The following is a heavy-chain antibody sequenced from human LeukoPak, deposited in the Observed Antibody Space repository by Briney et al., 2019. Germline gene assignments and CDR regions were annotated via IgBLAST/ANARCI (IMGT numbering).Heavy chain of an antibody. CDR2: IYGSGNT. J-gene: IGHJ4*02. CDR1: GASISGWY. V-gene: IGHV4-59*01. CDR3: ARETSLAGFASGLGFNY. D-gene: IGHD6-19*01. Sequence: PSETLSLTCTVSGASISGWYWSWIRQPPGKGLEWIGYIYGSGNTNYNPSLKSRVTMSIDTSKNQFSLKLTSVTAADTATYYCARETSLAGFASGLGFNYWGQGILVTVSS.